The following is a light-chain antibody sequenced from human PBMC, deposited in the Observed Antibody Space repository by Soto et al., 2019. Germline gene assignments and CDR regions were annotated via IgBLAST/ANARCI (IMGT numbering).Light chain of an antibody. CDR3: SSYTTGSSPDV. CDR1: SSDVGAYYS. J-gene: IGLJ1*01. V-gene: IGLV2-14*01. CDR2: GVT. Sequence: QSALTQPASVSGSPGQSSTISCTGTSSDVGAYYSVSWYQHHPGKAPKLIIYGVTNRPSGVSNRFSGSKSGNTASLTISGLQAEDEADYHCSSYTTGSSPDVFGTGTKVTV.